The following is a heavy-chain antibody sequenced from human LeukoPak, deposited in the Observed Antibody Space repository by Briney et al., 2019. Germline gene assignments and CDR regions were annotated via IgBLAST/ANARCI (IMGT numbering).Heavy chain of an antibody. V-gene: IGHV4-39*01. CDR2: IYYSGST. J-gene: IGHJ4*02. Sequence: PSETLSLTCTVSGGSTSSSSYYWGWIRQPPGKGLEWIGSIYYSGSTYYNPSLKSRVTISVDTSKNQFSLKLSSVTAADTAVYYCARQKSGSYGLFDYWGQGTLVTVSS. CDR3: ARQKSGSYGLFDY. D-gene: IGHD1-26*01. CDR1: GGSTSSSSYY.